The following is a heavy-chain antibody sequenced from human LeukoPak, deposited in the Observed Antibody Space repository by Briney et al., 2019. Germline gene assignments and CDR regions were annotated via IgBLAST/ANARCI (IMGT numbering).Heavy chain of an antibody. V-gene: IGHV1-18*01. D-gene: IGHD2/OR15-2a*01. Sequence: ASVKVSCKASGYTFTSYGISWVRQAPGQGLECMGWISAYNGNTNYAQKLQGRVTMTTDTSTSTAYMELRSLRSDDTAVYYCARVGYYPDNDAFDIWGQGTMVTVSS. CDR1: GYTFTSYG. CDR3: ARVGYYPDNDAFDI. J-gene: IGHJ3*02. CDR2: ISAYNGNT.